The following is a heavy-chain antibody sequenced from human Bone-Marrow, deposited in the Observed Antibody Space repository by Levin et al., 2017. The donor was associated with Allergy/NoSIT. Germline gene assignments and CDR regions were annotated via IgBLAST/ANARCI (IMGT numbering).Heavy chain of an antibody. Sequence: ASVKVSCKASGYTFTTYYMHWLRQAPGQGLEWMGIINPSGGSATYAQQFQGRVTMTRDTSTSTVYIELSSLRSEDTAVYYCARMGCSGGSCYSRVHWGQGSLVTVSS. CDR2: INPSGGSA. J-gene: IGHJ4*02. CDR1: GYTFTTYY. D-gene: IGHD2-15*01. CDR3: ARMGCSGGSCYSRVH. V-gene: IGHV1-46*03.